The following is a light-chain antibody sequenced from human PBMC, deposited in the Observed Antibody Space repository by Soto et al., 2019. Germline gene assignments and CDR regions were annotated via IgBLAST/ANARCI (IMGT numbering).Light chain of an antibody. Sequence: QSVLTQPASVSGSPGQSITLSCTGTSSDVGGYNYVSWYQQHPGKAPKLMVYDVSNRPSGVSNRFSGSKSGNTASLTISGLQAEDAADYYCSSYTRSSTLYVFGTGTKVTVL. CDR1: SSDVGGYNY. J-gene: IGLJ1*01. CDR3: SSYTRSSTLYV. CDR2: DVS. V-gene: IGLV2-14*01.